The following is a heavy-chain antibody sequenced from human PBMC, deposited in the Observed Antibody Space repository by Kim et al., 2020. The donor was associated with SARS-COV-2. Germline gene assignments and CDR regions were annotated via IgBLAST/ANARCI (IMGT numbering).Heavy chain of an antibody. CDR2: IHYSGST. Sequence: GSLRLSCTVSGGSISSYYWSWIRQPPGKGLEWIGYIHYSGSTNYNPSLKSRVTISVDTSKKQFSLKLSSVTAADTAVYYCARDGDYSSGWRWFDPWGQG. J-gene: IGHJ5*02. V-gene: IGHV4-59*13. CDR1: GGSISSYY. CDR3: ARDGDYSSGWRWFDP. D-gene: IGHD6-19*01.